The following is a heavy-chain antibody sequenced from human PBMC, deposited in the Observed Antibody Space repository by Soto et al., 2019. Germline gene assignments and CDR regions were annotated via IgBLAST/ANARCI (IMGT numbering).Heavy chain of an antibody. CDR2: ISWDGGST. CDR1: GFTFDDYT. V-gene: IGHV3-43*01. Sequence: EVQLVESGGVVVQPGGSLRLSCAASGFTFDDYTMHWVRQAPGKGLEWVSLISWDGGSTYYADSVKGRFTISRDNSKNSLYLQMNSLRTEDTALYYCAKDMGYSSGWLNDACDIWGQGTMVTVSS. J-gene: IGHJ3*02. CDR3: AKDMGYSSGWLNDACDI. D-gene: IGHD6-19*01.